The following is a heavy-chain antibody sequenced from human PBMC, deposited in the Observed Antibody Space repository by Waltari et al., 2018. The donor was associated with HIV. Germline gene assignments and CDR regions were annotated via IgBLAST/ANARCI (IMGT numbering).Heavy chain of an antibody. J-gene: IGHJ4*02. D-gene: IGHD1-26*01. CDR1: GYSFTSSW. V-gene: IGHV5-51*01. CDR3: ARQSSGNYAVY. Sequence: EVQLVPSGAEVKKPGESLKISCRGSGYSFTSSWSGWVSQMPGKGLEWMGIISPGDSDTRYRPSFQGQVTISADKSISTAYLQWSSLKASDTAMYYCARQSSGNYAVYWGQGTLVTVSS. CDR2: ISPGDSDT.